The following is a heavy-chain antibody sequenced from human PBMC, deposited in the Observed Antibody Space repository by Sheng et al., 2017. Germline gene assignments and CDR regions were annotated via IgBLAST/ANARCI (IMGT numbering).Heavy chain of an antibody. CDR3: TKEAAGIATRPRDYFYYYMDV. CDR1: GDTFSSYG. Sequence: QVQLVQSGAEVKKPGSSVKVSCKVSGDTFSSYGISWVRQAPGQGPEWMGGIVPIFGTAHYAQKFKGRVTITTDESTTTVSLELRSLRFEDTAVYYCTKEAAGIATRPRDYFYYYMDVWGEGTTVTVSS. J-gene: IGHJ6*03. V-gene: IGHV1-69*05. CDR2: IVPIFGTA. D-gene: IGHD2-21*01.